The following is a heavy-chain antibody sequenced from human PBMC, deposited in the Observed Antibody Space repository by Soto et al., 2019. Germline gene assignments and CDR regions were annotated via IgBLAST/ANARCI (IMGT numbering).Heavy chain of an antibody. J-gene: IGHJ4*02. CDR2: IHPSGRT. CDR1: GDRISRDKW. Sequence: QVQMQESGPGLVKPSGTLSLTCAVTGDRISRDKWWTWVRQTPGQGLEWVGEIHPSGRTNYNPSLKSRATMSVDKSNNQSSPHLRSVTAADTAVYYCARGGDWSFDYWGQGTLVTVSS. V-gene: IGHV4-4*02. D-gene: IGHD2-21*02. CDR3: ARGGDWSFDY.